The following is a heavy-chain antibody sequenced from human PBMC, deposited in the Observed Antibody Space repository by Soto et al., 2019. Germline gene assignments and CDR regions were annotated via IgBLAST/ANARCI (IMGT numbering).Heavy chain of an antibody. CDR2: MNPNSGNT. Sequence: GASVKVSCKSSGYTFTSYDINWVRQATGQGLEWMGWMNPNSGNTGYAQKFQGRVTMTRNTSISTAYMELSSLRSEDTAVYYCARGGGSIYYDSSGYYYPNYWGQGTLVTVSS. CDR1: GYTFTSYD. CDR3: ARGGGSIYYDSSGYYYPNY. J-gene: IGHJ4*02. D-gene: IGHD3-22*01. V-gene: IGHV1-8*01.